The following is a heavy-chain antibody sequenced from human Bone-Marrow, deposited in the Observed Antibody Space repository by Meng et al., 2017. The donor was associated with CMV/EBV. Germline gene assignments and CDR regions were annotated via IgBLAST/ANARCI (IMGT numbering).Heavy chain of an antibody. J-gene: IGHJ4*02. CDR2: IIPILGTA. D-gene: IGHD3-3*01. CDR3: ARGPGEEVEWLYL. V-gene: IGHV1-69*05. CDR1: GGTLDSNA. Sequence: SVKVSCKASGGTLDSNAISWVRQAPGQGLEWMGGIIPILGTANYAQRFQGRVTITTDESTSTAYMELSSLRSEDTAVYYCARGPGEEVEWLYLWGQGNLVNVDS.